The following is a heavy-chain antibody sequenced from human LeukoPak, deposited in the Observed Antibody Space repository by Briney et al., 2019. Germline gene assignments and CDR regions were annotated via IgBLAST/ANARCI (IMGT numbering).Heavy chain of an antibody. Sequence: ASVKVSCKASGYTFTGYYMHWVRQAPGQGLEWMGWINPNSGGTNYAQKFQGRVTMTRDTSISTAYMELSRLRSDDTAVYYCARVPLRIAAAGRGGSWFDPWGQGTLVTVSS. CDR2: INPNSGGT. J-gene: IGHJ5*02. V-gene: IGHV1-2*02. CDR1: GYTFTGYY. D-gene: IGHD6-13*01. CDR3: ARVPLRIAAAGRGGSWFDP.